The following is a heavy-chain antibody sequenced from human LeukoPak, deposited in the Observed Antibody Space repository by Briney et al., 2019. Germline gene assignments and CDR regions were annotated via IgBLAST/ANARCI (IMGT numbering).Heavy chain of an antibody. CDR1: VFTFSSYA. V-gene: IGHV3-23*01. J-gene: IGHJ4*02. CDR2: ISGSDGST. Sequence: GGSLRLSCAASVFTFSSYAMSWVRQAPRKGQEWVSTISGSDGSTYYADSVKGRFTISRDNSKNTLYLQMNSLRAEDTAVYYCAKDKSVRYSGSFTYGDYFDYWGQGTLVTVSS. D-gene: IGHD1-26*01. CDR3: AKDKSVRYSGSFTYGDYFDY.